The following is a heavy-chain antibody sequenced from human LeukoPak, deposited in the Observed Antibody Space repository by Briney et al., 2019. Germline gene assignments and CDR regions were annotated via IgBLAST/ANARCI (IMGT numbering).Heavy chain of an antibody. Sequence: GGSLRLSCAASGFTFSSYSMNWVRQAPGKGLEWVSYISSSSSTIYYADSVKGRFTISRDNAKNSLYPQMNSLRAEDTAVYYCARIVVPAAYDAFDIWGQGTMVTVSS. D-gene: IGHD2-2*01. CDR3: ARIVVPAAYDAFDI. J-gene: IGHJ3*02. V-gene: IGHV3-48*01. CDR1: GFTFSSYS. CDR2: ISSSSSTI.